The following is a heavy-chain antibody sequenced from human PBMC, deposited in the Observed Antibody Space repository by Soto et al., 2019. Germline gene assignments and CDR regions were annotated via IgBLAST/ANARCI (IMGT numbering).Heavy chain of an antibody. D-gene: IGHD4-4*01. V-gene: IGHV4-39*01. Sequence: QLQLQESGPGLVKPSETLSLTCTVSGGSISSSSYYWSWIRQPPGKGLEWIGSIYYSGSTYYNPSLKSRVTISVDTSKNQFSLKLSSVTAADTAVYYCARHPTVTTPASPFNWFDPWGQGTLVTVSS. CDR2: IYYSGST. CDR1: GGSISSSSYY. CDR3: ARHPTVTTPASPFNWFDP. J-gene: IGHJ5*02.